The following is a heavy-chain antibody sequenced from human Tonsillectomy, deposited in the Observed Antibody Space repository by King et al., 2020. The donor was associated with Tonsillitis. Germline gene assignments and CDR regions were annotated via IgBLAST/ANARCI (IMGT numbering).Heavy chain of an antibody. D-gene: IGHD2-21*01. CDR3: ARHCAGDCSHAFDI. CDR2: IKHSVST. Sequence: VQLQQWGAGLLKPSETLSLTCAVYGGSFIDYHWSWIRKPPGQGLEWIGEIKHSVSTYYNPSLNGRVTISKDTSKNQFSLKLSSVTAADTAGYYCARHCAGDCSHAFDIWGQGTMVTVSS. CDR1: GGSFIDYH. V-gene: IGHV4-34*01. J-gene: IGHJ3*02.